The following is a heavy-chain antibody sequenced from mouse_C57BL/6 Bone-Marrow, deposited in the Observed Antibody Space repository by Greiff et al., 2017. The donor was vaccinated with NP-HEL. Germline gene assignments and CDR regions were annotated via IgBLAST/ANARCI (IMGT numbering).Heavy chain of an antibody. CDR1: GYTFTGYW. CDR2: ILPGSGST. CDR3: ALYRRGCAY. V-gene: IGHV1-9*01. J-gene: IGHJ3*01. Sequence: QVQLQQSGAELMKPGASVKLSCKATGYTFTGYWIEWVKQRPGHGLEWIGEILPGSGSTNYNEKFKGKATFTADTSSNTAYMQHSRLTTEDSAIYYCALYRRGCAYWGQGTLVTVSA. D-gene: IGHD2-14*01.